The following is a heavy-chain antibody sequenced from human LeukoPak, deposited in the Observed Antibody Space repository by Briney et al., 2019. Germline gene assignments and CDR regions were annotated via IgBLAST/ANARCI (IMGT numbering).Heavy chain of an antibody. V-gene: IGHV4-39*01. J-gene: IGHJ4*02. CDR2: IYYSGST. CDR3: ARQPKYSSGWYGGDY. Sequence: GSLRLSCAASGFTFSSYAMSWVRQPPGKGLEWIGSIYYSGSTYYNPSLKSRVTISVDTSKNQFSLKLSSVTAADTAVYYCARQPKYSSGWYGGDYWGQGTLVTVSS. D-gene: IGHD6-19*01. CDR1: GFTFSSYA.